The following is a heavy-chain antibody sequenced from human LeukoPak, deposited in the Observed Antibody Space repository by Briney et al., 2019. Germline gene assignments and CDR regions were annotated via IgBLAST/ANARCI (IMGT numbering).Heavy chain of an antibody. CDR2: IYYSGST. CDR3: ARGVAAAGWYYYYMDV. Sequence: SETLSLTCTVSGGSISSHYWSWIRQPPGKGLEWIGYIYYSGSTNYNPSLKSRVTISVDTSKNQFSLKLSSVTAADTAVYYCARGVAAAGWYYYYMDVWGEGTRSPSP. J-gene: IGHJ6*03. CDR1: GGSISSHY. D-gene: IGHD6-13*01. V-gene: IGHV4-59*11.